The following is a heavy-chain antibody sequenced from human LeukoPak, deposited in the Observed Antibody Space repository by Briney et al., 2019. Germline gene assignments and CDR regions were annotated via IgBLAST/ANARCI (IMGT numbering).Heavy chain of an antibody. J-gene: IGHJ4*02. V-gene: IGHV3-11*01. CDR2: ISSSGRTI. Sequence: GGSLRVSCAASGFIFSDYYMSWVRGAPGKGLEGGSYISSSGRTIYYADSVKRRFTISRDNTKNCLYLQENRLRAGRAGVYFCAKGWQLFVVVPAALEYWGQGTRVSVSS. CDR3: AKGWQLFVVVPAALEY. D-gene: IGHD2-2*01. CDR1: GFIFSDYY.